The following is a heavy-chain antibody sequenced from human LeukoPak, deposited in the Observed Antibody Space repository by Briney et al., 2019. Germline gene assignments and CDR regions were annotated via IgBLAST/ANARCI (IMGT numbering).Heavy chain of an antibody. CDR2: TSSSGTTI. D-gene: IGHD1-26*01. Sequence: GGFLRLSCAASGFTFSDYYMSWIRQAPGKGLEWVSDTSSSGTTIYYADSVKGRFTISRDNAKNSLYLQMNSLRAEDTAVYYCARAPNTELTYFQPWGQGTLVTVSS. CDR1: GFTFSDYY. V-gene: IGHV3-11*01. CDR3: ARAPNTELTYFQP. J-gene: IGHJ1*01.